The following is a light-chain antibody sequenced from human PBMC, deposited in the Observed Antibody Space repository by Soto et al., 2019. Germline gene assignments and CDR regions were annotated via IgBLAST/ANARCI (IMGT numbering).Light chain of an antibody. J-gene: IGKJ4*01. CDR2: GAF. CDR1: QTITSNY. CDR3: QEYGSSYRT. V-gene: IGKV3-20*01. Sequence: ESVLTQSPGTLSLSPGERATISCRASQTITSNYLAWYQHKHGQAPRLLIFGAFSRATVIPDRFSGSWSGSDFTLTIGRLEAEDSAVYHCQEYGSSYRTFGGGTKVEIK.